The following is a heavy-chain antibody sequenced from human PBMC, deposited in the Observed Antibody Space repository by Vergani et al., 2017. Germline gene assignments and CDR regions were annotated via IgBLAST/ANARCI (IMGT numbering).Heavy chain of an antibody. Sequence: QVQLLQWGAGLLKPSETLSLTCAVYGGSFSGYYWSWIRQPPGKGLEWIGQINYSGSTNYNPSLKSRVSISIDTSKKQISLKFNSVTAADTAVYYCARGGPHHSGSGIYGYYYYYGMDVWCQGTTVTVSS. V-gene: IGHV4-34*02. CDR3: ARGGPHHSGSGIYGYYYYYGMDV. CDR1: GGSFSGYY. J-gene: IGHJ6*02. D-gene: IGHD3-10*01. CDR2: INYSGST.